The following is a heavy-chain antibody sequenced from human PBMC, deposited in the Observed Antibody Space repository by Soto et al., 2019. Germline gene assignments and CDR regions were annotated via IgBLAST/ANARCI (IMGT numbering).Heavy chain of an antibody. J-gene: IGHJ4*02. CDR2: INHSGST. CDR3: AREGSFTLAIRTPFDY. V-gene: IGHV4-34*01. CDR1: GGSFSGYY. Sequence: PSETXSLTCAVYGGSFSGYYWSWIRQPPGKGLEWIGEINHSGSTNYNPSLESRVTISIDRSKNQFSLKLTSVTAADTAVYYCAREGSFTLAIRTPFDYWGLGSLVTVSS. D-gene: IGHD5-12*01.